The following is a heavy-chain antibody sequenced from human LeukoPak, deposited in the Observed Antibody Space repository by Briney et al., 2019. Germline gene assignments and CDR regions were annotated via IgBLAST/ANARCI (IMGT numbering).Heavy chain of an antibody. V-gene: IGHV3-9*01. CDR3: AKASGGYCSSISCYHFDY. J-gene: IGHJ4*02. CDR1: GFTFDDYA. D-gene: IGHD2-2*01. CDR2: ISWNSGTR. Sequence: GGSLSLSFAASGFTFDDYAMHWVRQAPGKGLEGVASISWNSGTRRYADSVKGRFTISRDNAKNSLYLQMNGLRAEDTALYYCAKASGGYCSSISCYHFDYWGQGILVTVSS.